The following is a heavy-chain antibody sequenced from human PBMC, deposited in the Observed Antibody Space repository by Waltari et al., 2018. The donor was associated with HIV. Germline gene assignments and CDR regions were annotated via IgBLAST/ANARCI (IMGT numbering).Heavy chain of an antibody. D-gene: IGHD3-22*01. Sequence: EVQLLESGGGLVQPGGSLRLSCAASGFSFSNSAMCWVRPAPGKGLGWVSAINPTGRRTFYADSVKGRFTISRDNSKNTLYLQLNSLRAEDTAIYYCSKEGGLIGDDYWGQGTLVTVSS. CDR2: INPTGRRT. J-gene: IGHJ4*02. CDR1: GFSFSNSA. V-gene: IGHV3-23*01. CDR3: SKEGGLIGDDY.